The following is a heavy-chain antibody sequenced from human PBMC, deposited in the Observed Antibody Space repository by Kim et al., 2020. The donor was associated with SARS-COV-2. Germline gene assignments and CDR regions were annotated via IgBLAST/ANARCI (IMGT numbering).Heavy chain of an antibody. CDR3: ARAPLISYFDHPRGSFDV. CDR1: GGSISSSY. CDR2: IFSSGNS. V-gene: IGHV4-59*01. D-gene: IGHD3-9*01. Sequence: SETLSRTCTVSGGSISSSYWSWIRQPPGKGLEWIGYIFSSGNSNYNPSLKTRVTISVDSSMNQFSLNLRSVTAADTAVYYCARAPLISYFDHPRGSFDVWGQGTMVTVSS. J-gene: IGHJ3*01.